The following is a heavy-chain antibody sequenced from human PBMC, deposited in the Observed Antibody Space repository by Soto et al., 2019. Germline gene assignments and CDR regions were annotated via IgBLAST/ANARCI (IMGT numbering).Heavy chain of an antibody. D-gene: IGHD5-12*01. CDR2: ISHSGST. Sequence: QVQLQQWGAGLLKPSETLSLTCAVYGGSFSGYYWSWIRQPPGKGLEWIGEISHSGSTNYNPSLKSRVTISVDTSKNQFSLKLSSVTAADTAVYYCARGGGYVDRGATITYYYYYGMDVWGQGTTVTVSS. J-gene: IGHJ6*02. CDR3: ARGGGYVDRGATITYYYYYGMDV. CDR1: GGSFSGYY. V-gene: IGHV4-34*01.